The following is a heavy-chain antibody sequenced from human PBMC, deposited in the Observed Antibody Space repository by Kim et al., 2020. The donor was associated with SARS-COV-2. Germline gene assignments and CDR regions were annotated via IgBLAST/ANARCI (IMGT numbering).Heavy chain of an antibody. CDR2: IYHSGST. J-gene: IGHJ4*02. D-gene: IGHD3-9*01. V-gene: IGHV4-4*02. CDR3: ASLRGGGGYYHIFFY. Sequence: SETLSLTCAVSGGSISSSNWWSWVRQPPGKGLEWIGEIYHSGSTNYNPSLKSRVTISVDKSKNQFSLKLSSVTAADTAVYYCASLRGGGGYYHIFFYWGQGTLVTVSS. CDR1: GGSISSSNW.